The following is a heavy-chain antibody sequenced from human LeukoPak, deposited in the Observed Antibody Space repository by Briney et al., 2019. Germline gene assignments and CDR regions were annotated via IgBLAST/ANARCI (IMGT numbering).Heavy chain of an antibody. CDR1: GFSFGSYS. D-gene: IGHD3-10*01. J-gene: IGHJ4*02. CDR3: ARCYASGSYGMDY. V-gene: IGHV3-21*01. CDR2: ISSTSKYI. Sequence: GGSLRLSCAASGFSFGSYSMNWVRQFPGKGLQWVSSISSTSKYIYYADSVKGRFTVSRDNAKNSLSLQMNSLGAEDTAVYYCARCYASGSYGMDYWGQGTVVTVSS.